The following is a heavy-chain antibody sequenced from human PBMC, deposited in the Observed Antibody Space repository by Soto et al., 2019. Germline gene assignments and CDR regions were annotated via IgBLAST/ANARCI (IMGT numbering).Heavy chain of an antibody. J-gene: IGHJ6*02. CDR3: AREYYYTMDL. CDR2: IDSSTKYT. CDR1: GFTFRDYY. V-gene: IGHV3-11*05. Sequence: QVQLVESGGGLVRPGGSLRLSCEASGFTFRDYYMTWFRQAPGKGLEWLSYIDSSTKYTNYADSVKGRFTFSRDNAKNSLYLQMNSLRADDTAVYYCAREYYYTMDLWGQGTMVTVSS.